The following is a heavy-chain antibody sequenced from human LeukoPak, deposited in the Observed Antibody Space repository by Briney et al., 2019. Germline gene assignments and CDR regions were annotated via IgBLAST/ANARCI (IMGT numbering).Heavy chain of an antibody. CDR1: GGSISSDY. V-gene: IGHV4-59*01. CDR3: ARGGSRWDY. J-gene: IGHJ4*02. D-gene: IGHD4-23*01. Sequence: SETLSLTCTVSGGSISSDYWTWIRQPPGKGLEWIGYIYYSGSTKYNPSLKSRVTISADTSKNQFSLKLTSVTAADTAVYYCARGGSRWDYWGQGTLVTVSS. CDR2: IYYSGST.